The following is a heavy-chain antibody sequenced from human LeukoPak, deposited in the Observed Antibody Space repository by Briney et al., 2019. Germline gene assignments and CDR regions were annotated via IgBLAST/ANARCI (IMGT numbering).Heavy chain of an antibody. CDR3: VKEYHSRGFGAYFDY. J-gene: IGHJ4*02. V-gene: IGHV3-30*18. CDR1: GFTFSNYA. Sequence: GGSLRLSCAASGFTFSNYAMSWVRQAPGKGLEWVAVISSDGSIKVYADSVKGRFTLSRDNSINTVDLQMNSLRAEDTAVYYCVKEYHSRGFGAYFDYWGQGTLVTVSS. CDR2: ISSDGSIK. D-gene: IGHD3-3*01.